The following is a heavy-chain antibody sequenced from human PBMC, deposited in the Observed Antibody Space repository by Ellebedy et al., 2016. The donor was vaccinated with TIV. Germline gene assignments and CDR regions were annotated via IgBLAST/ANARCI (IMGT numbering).Heavy chain of an antibody. CDR2: INPSGGST. CDR1: GYTFTSYY. Sequence: ASVKVSCXASGYTFTSYYMHWVRQAPGQGLEWMGIINPSGGSTSYAQKFQGRVTMTRDTSTSTVYMELSSLRSEDTAVYYCARITSVDIVATTKEGDFDYWGQGTLVTVSS. D-gene: IGHD5-12*01. J-gene: IGHJ4*02. CDR3: ARITSVDIVATTKEGDFDY. V-gene: IGHV1-46*01.